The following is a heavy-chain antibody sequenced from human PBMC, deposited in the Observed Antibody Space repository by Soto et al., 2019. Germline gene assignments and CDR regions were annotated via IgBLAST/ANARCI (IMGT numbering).Heavy chain of an antibody. CDR1: GYSFTSHY. CDR2: INAGNGNT. J-gene: IGHJ4*02. Sequence: ASVKVSCKAIGYSFTSHYMHWVRQAPGQGLEWIGWINAGNGNTKYSQKFQGRVTITRDTSASTAYMELSSLRSEDTAVYYCARGVGAYYFDSWGQGTLVTVSS. D-gene: IGHD2-2*01. V-gene: IGHV1-3*01. CDR3: ARGVGAYYFDS.